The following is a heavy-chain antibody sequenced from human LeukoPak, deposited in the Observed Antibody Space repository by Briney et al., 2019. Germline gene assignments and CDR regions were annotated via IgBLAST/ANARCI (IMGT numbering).Heavy chain of an antibody. V-gene: IGHV4-39*07. D-gene: IGHD4-23*01. CDR1: GDSISSSSYY. CDR3: ARDYLGGNPDAFDI. CDR2: IYYSGST. Sequence: SETLSLTCTVSGDSISSSSYYWGWIRQPPGKELEWIGSIYYSGSTYYNPSLNSRVTISVDTSKNQFSLRLSSVTAADTAVYYCARDYLGGNPDAFDIWGQGTMVTVSS. J-gene: IGHJ3*02.